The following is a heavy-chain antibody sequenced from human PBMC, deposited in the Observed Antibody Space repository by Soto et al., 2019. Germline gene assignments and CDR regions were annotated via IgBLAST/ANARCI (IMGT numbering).Heavy chain of an antibody. J-gene: IGHJ4*02. D-gene: IGHD5-18*01. V-gene: IGHV3-21*01. Sequence: FSSSSSYIYYADSVKGRFTISRDNAKNSLYLQMNSLRAEDTAVYYCAREPIRGYSYGVDYWGQGTLVTVSS. CDR2: FSSSSSYI. CDR3: AREPIRGYSYGVDY.